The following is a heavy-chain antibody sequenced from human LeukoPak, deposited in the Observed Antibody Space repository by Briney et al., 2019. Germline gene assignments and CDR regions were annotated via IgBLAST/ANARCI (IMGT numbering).Heavy chain of an antibody. V-gene: IGHV4-59*01. CDR3: ARAPDHVAEYFQH. J-gene: IGHJ1*01. CDR1: GGSISSYY. Sequence: PSETLSLTCTVSGGSISSYYWSWIRQPPGKGLEWIGYIYYSGSTNYNPSLKSRVTISVDTSKNQFSLKLSSVTAADTAVYYCARAPDHVAEYFQHWGQGTLVTVSS. CDR2: IYYSGST.